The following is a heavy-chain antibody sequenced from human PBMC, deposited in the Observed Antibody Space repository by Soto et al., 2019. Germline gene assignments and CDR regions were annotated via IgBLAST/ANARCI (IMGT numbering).Heavy chain of an antibody. D-gene: IGHD3-22*01. J-gene: IGHJ5*02. CDR3: ARAGEEYYYDSSCYYLCHWFDP. CDR2: IYYSGST. Sequence: QVQLQESGPGLVKPSQTLSLTCTVSGGSISSGGYYWSWIRQHPGKGLEWIGYIYYSGSTYYNPSLKSRVTISVDTSKNQCALKLSSVTAADTALYYCARAGEEYYYDSSCYYLCHWFDPWGQGTLVTVSS. CDR1: GGSISSGGYY. V-gene: IGHV4-31*03.